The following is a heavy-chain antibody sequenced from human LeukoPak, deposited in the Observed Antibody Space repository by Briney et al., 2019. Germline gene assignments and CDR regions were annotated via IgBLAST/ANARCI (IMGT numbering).Heavy chain of an antibody. CDR2: INPNSGGT. D-gene: IGHD1-7*01. J-gene: IGHJ3*02. Sequence: VASVKVSCKASGYTFTGYYMHWVRQAPGQGLEWMGWINPNSGGTNYAQKFQGRVTMTRDTSISTAYMELSRLRSDDTAVYYCARITGTKKNAFDIWGQGTMVTVSS. CDR3: ARITGTKKNAFDI. CDR1: GYTFTGYY. V-gene: IGHV1-2*02.